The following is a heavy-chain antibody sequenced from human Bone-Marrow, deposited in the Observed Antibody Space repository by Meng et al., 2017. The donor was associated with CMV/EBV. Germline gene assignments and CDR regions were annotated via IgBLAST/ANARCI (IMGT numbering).Heavy chain of an antibody. Sequence: GESLKISCAASGFTFSDYYMSWIRQAPGKGLEWVSYISSSGSTIYYADSVKGRFTISRDNAKNSLYLQMNSLRAEDTAVYYCARVPTMVWGVITGGGRHYYGMDVWGQGTTVTVSS. D-gene: IGHD3-10*01. CDR1: GFTFSDYY. CDR3: ARVPTMVWGVITGGGRHYYGMDV. V-gene: IGHV3-11*01. J-gene: IGHJ6*02. CDR2: ISSSGSTI.